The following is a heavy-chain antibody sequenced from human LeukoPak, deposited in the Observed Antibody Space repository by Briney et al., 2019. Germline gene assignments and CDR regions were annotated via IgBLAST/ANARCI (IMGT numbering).Heavy chain of an antibody. CDR1: GFTYDDYG. CDR2: INWNGGST. V-gene: IGHV3-20*01. CDR3: ARGNARYYYYYGMDV. J-gene: IGHJ6*02. Sequence: PGVSLRLSCAASGFTYDDYGMSWVRQAPGKGLEWVSGINWNGGSTGYADSVKGRFTISRDNAKNSLYLQMNSLRAEDTALYHCARGNARYYYYYGMDVWGQGTTVTVSS.